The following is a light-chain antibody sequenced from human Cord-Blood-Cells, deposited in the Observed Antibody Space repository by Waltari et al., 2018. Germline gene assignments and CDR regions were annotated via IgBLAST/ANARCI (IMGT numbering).Light chain of an antibody. CDR1: QSVSSN. Sequence: EIVMTQSPATRSVSPGERATLSCRASQSVSSNLAWYQQKPGQAPGLLIYGASTRATGIPARFSGSGSGTEFTLTISSLQSEDFAVYYCQQYNNWPPLTFGGGTKVEIK. CDR3: QQYNNWPPLT. J-gene: IGKJ4*01. CDR2: GAS. V-gene: IGKV3-15*01.